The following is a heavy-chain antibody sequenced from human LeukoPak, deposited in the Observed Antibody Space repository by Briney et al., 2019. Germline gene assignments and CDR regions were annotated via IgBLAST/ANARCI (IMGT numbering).Heavy chain of an antibody. V-gene: IGHV3-15*07. CDR2: IRSNSDGGTI. J-gene: IGHJ5*02. Sequence: GGSLRLSCAPSGFTFSNAWMNWVRQAPGKGLEWVGRIRSNSDGGTIDYAAPVKGRFTLSRDDSKNTLYLQMNSLQTEDTAVYYCATDFYDTTWGQGTLVTVSS. CDR3: ATDFYDTT. CDR1: GFTFSNAW. D-gene: IGHD3-22*01.